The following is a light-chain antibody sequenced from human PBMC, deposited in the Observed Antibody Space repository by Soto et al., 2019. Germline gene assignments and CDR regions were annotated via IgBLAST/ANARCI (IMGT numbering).Light chain of an antibody. CDR2: EGT. J-gene: IGLJ1*01. V-gene: IGLV2-23*01. CDR1: SSDVGSYNL. CDR3: CSYAGFTPYG. Sequence: QSALTQPASVSGSLGQSITISCTGTSSDVGSYNLVSWYQHHPGKAPKLLIFEGTKRPSGISNRFSGSKSGNTASLAISGLQAEDEAVYHCCSYAGFTPYGFGTGTKVTVL.